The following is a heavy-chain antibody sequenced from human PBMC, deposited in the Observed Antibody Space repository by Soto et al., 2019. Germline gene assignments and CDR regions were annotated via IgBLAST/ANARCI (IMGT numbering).Heavy chain of an antibody. CDR1: GFTFSGSA. V-gene: IGHV3-73*01. Sequence: GGSLRLSCAASGFTFSGSAMHWVRQASGKGLEWVGRIRSKANSYAPAYAASVKGRFTISREDSKNTAYLQMNSLKTEDTAVYYCTRPSEGNILTGYKDDYWGQGTLVTVSS. CDR2: IRSKANSYAP. D-gene: IGHD3-9*01. CDR3: TRPSEGNILTGYKDDY. J-gene: IGHJ4*02.